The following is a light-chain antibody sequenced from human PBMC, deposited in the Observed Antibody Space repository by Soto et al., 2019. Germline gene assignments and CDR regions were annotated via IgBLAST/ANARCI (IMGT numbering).Light chain of an antibody. CDR1: QSISSW. V-gene: IGKV1-5*03. CDR3: QQYYSLYT. CDR2: KAS. Sequence: DIQMTQSPSTLSASVGDRVTITCRASQSISSWLAWYQQKPGKAPNLLIYKASSLESGVPSRFSGSGSGTEFTLTISSPQPDDFATYYCQQYYSLYTFGQGTKLEIK. J-gene: IGKJ2*01.